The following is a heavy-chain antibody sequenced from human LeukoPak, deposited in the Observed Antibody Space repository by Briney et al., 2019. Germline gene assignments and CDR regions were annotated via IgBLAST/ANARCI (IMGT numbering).Heavy chain of an antibody. J-gene: IGHJ4*02. CDR2: IYYSGST. V-gene: IGHV4-61*08. D-gene: IGHD2-8*01. Sequence: SETLSLTCTVSGGSISSGDYYWSWIRQPPGKGLEWIGYIYYSGSTNYNPSLKSRVTMSVDTSKNQFSLKLSSVTAADTAVYYCARDATCTNGVCYLDYWGQGTLVTVSS. CDR3: ARDATCTNGVCYLDY. CDR1: GGSISSGDYY.